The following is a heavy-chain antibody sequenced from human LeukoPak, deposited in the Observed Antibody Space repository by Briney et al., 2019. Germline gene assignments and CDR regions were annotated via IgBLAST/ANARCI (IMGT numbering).Heavy chain of an antibody. D-gene: IGHD3-22*01. Sequence: PSETLSLTCAVSGGSISSGNWGRGVRQPPGKGLEWIGEIYHSRSSNYNPSLKSRVTISVDKSKNQFSLRLSSVTAPHPAVYYCARWRNYYDSSGPWGQGTLVTVSS. CDR1: GGSISSGNW. J-gene: IGHJ5*02. V-gene: IGHV4-4*02. CDR3: ARWRNYYDSSGP. CDR2: IYHSRSS.